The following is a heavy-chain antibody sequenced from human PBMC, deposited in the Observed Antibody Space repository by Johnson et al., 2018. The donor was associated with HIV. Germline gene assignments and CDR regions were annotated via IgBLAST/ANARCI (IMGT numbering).Heavy chain of an antibody. CDR3: ARDGYNQKPLDAFDI. CDR2: ISWNSGST. D-gene: IGHD5-24*01. CDR1: GFTFDDYA. Sequence: VQLVESGGGLIQPGGSLRLSCAASGFTFDDYAMHWVRQAPGKGLEWVSGISWNSGSTYYADSVKGRFTISRDNSKNTLYLQMNSLRAEDTAVYYCARDGYNQKPLDAFDIWGQGTMVTVSS. J-gene: IGHJ3*02. V-gene: IGHV3-9*01.